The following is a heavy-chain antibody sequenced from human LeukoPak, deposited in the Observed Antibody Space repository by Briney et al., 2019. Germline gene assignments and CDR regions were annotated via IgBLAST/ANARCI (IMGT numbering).Heavy chain of an antibody. CDR2: IKPDGSEK. CDR3: LGNWFDP. J-gene: IGHJ5*02. Sequence: GGSLRLSCVASGFTFSNYWMSWVRQAPGKGLEWVANIKPDGSEKSYVDSVKGRFTISRDNAKNSLFLQMNTLRAEDTAVYYCLGNWFDPWGQGTLVTVSS. V-gene: IGHV3-7*01. CDR1: GFTFSNYW.